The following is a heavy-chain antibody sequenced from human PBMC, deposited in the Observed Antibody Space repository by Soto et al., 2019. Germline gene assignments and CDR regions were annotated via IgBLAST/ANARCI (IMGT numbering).Heavy chain of an antibody. Sequence: QMQLQESGPGLVKPSQTLSLTCTVSGGSISSGDYYWSWIRQPPGKGLEWLGYIYYSGSTYYNPSLKSRVTISLDTSKNQFYLKLTSVTAADTAVYYCARLYSSSWSQDYWGQGTLVTVSS. J-gene: IGHJ4*02. D-gene: IGHD6-13*01. CDR3: ARLYSSSWSQDY. V-gene: IGHV4-30-4*01. CDR2: IYYSGST. CDR1: GGSISSGDYY.